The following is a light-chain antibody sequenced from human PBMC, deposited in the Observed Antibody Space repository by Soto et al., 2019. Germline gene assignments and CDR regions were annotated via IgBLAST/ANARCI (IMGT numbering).Light chain of an antibody. CDR1: SSNIGAGYD. Sequence: QSVLTQPPSVSGAPGQRVTISCSGSSSNIGAGYDVHWYQQLPGTAPKLLIHTNNNRPSGVPDRFSGSKSGTSASLAITGLQAEDEADYYCQSYGTSLHRVFGGGTKLTVL. J-gene: IGLJ3*02. CDR2: TNN. CDR3: QSYGTSLHRV. V-gene: IGLV1-40*01.